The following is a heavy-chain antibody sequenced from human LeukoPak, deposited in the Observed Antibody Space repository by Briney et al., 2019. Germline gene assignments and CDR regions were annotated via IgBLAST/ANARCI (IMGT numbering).Heavy chain of an antibody. Sequence: GESLKISCKGSGYSFTSYWIGWVRQMPGKGLEWMGIIYPGDSVTRYSPSFQGQVTISADKSISTAYLQWSSLKASGTAMYYCARAPSTVTNPYYFDYWGQGTLVTVSS. J-gene: IGHJ4*02. D-gene: IGHD4-17*01. V-gene: IGHV5-51*01. CDR1: GYSFTSYW. CDR2: IYPGDSVT. CDR3: ARAPSTVTNPYYFDY.